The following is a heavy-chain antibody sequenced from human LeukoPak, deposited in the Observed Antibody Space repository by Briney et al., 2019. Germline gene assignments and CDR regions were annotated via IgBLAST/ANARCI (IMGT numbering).Heavy chain of an antibody. CDR1: GGSISSYY. J-gene: IGHJ3*02. CDR3: ARSRAGGYDAFDI. D-gene: IGHD6-25*01. Sequence: PSETLSLTCTVSGGSISSYYWSWIRQPPGKGLEWIGYIYYSGSTNYNPSLKSRVTISVDTSKNQFSLKLSSVTAADTAVYYCARSRAGGYDAFDIWGQGKMVAVSS. V-gene: IGHV4-59*01. CDR2: IYYSGST.